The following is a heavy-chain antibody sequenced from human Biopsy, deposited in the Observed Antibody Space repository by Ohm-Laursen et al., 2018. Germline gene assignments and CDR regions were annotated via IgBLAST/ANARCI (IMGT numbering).Heavy chain of an antibody. J-gene: IGHJ3*02. CDR2: IYPSDSNT. D-gene: IGHD1-7*01. V-gene: IGHV5-51*03. CDR3: ARNSGNYKYDAFDI. CDR1: GYSFPTYW. Sequence: GESLRIPCKGSGYSFPTYWIGWVRQMPGKGLGWMGIIYPSDSNTIYSPSFQGQVTISADKSISTAYLQLTSLKVSDTAMYYCARNSGNYKYDAFDIWGLGTMVTVSS.